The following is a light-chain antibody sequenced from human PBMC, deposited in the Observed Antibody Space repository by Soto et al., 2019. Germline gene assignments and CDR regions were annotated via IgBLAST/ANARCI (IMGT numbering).Light chain of an antibody. Sequence: QSVLTQPASVSGSPGQSITISCTGTSSDVGNYNFVSWYQQLPGEAPKLIIYDVTNRPSGLSDRFSGSKSANTASLTISGLQAEDEADYYCSSYTSGHTLVFGSGTKVPVL. CDR3: SSYTSGHTLV. V-gene: IGLV2-14*03. CDR1: SSDVGNYNF. J-gene: IGLJ1*01. CDR2: DVT.